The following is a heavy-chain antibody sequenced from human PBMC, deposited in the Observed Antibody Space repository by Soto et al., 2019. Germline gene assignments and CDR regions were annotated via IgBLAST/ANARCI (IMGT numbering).Heavy chain of an antibody. Sequence: ASVKVSCKASGYIFTSYGISWMRQAPGQGLEWMGWISTYNGNINYAQNLQGRVTMTTDTSTGTVYMELRSLRFDDTAVYYCARDRDYYGADSYPHWGQGTLVTVSS. CDR3: ARDRDYYGADSYPH. CDR1: GYIFTSYG. D-gene: IGHD3-10*01. J-gene: IGHJ4*02. CDR2: ISTYNGNI. V-gene: IGHV1-18*01.